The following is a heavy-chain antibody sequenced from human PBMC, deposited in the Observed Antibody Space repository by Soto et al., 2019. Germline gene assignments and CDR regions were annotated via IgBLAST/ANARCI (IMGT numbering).Heavy chain of an antibody. CDR3: ARDYSNYLSYYYYMDV. V-gene: IGHV1-46*01. J-gene: IGHJ6*03. CDR1: GYTFTSYY. D-gene: IGHD4-4*01. Sequence: EASVKVSCKASGYTFTSYYMHWVRQAPGQGLEWMGIINPSGGSTSYAQKFQSRVTITRDTSASTAYMELSSLRSEDTAVYYCARDYSNYLSYYYYMDVWGKGTTVTVSS. CDR2: INPSGGST.